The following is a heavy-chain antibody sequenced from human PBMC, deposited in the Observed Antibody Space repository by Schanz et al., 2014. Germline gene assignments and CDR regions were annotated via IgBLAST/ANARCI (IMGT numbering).Heavy chain of an antibody. CDR2: IKKDGSVK. CDR3: ARLDPYCRSGTCSRAFDF. J-gene: IGHJ4*02. V-gene: IGHV3-7*01. Sequence: EVQLLESGGGLVQPGGSLRLSCLASGFTFSGFWMTWVRQAPGKGLEWVANIKKDGSVKDYVDSVKGRFTISRDSSKNSLFLQMNSLRTEDTAVYYCARLDPYCRSGTCSRAFDFWGQGTLVTVSS. CDR1: GFTFSGFW. D-gene: IGHD2-15*01.